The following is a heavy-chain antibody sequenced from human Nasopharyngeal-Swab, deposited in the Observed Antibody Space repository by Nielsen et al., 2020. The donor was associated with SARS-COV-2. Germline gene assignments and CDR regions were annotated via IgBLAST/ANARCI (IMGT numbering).Heavy chain of an antibody. Sequence: SETLSLTCAVYGGSFSGYYWSWIRPPPGKGLEWIGEIKHSGSTNYNPSLKSRVTISVDTSKNQFSLKLSSVTAADTAVYYCARGRIFGVVMGNYFDYWGQGTLVTVSS. CDR1: GGSFSGYY. V-gene: IGHV4-34*01. D-gene: IGHD3-3*01. CDR2: IKHSGST. CDR3: ARGRIFGVVMGNYFDY. J-gene: IGHJ4*02.